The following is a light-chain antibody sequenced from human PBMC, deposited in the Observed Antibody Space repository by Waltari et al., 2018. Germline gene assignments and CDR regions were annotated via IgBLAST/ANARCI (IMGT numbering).Light chain of an antibody. CDR3: SAYTTINTHV. CDR2: EDT. CDR1: SRFVGG. V-gene: IGLV2-14*01. J-gene: IGLJ1*01. Sequence: QSALTQPASVSGSPGQSITIPRTGLSRFVGGLCWYQQHPGKAPKLLIYEDTLRASGVSNRFSGSKSGNTASLTISGLQAEDETDYHCSAYTTINTHVFGTGTRVTVL.